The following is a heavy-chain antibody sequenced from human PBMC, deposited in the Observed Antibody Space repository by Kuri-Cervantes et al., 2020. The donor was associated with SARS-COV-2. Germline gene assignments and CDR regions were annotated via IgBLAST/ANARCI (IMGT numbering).Heavy chain of an antibody. CDR1: GGSLSYYY. CDR2: INHSGST. J-gene: IGHJ2*01. V-gene: IGHV4-34*01. D-gene: IGHD6-13*01. CDR3: ARAELGLGWFFDL. Sequence: SETLSLTCEVYGGSLSYYYWSWVRQPPGEGLEWIGEINHSGSTNYNPSLKSRVTISGDTSKNQFSLKLSSVTAADTAVYYCARAELGLGWFFDLWGRGTLVTVSS.